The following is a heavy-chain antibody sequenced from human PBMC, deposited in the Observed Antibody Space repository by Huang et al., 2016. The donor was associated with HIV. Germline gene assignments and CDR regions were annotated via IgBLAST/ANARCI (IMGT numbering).Heavy chain of an antibody. CDR1: AFSFSSYS. J-gene: IGHJ4*02. CDR2: ISSSVSSI. V-gene: IGHV3-48*01. CDR3: ARDPEVNLKYSDYEYGHDY. Sequence: EVHLVESGGGLVQPGGSLRPSCAASAFSFSSYSMNWVRQAPVEDLEGVSYISSSVSSIYDADSVKGRFTVTRDNAKNSLYLQMNSLRAEDTAVFYCARDPEVNLKYSDYEYGHDYWGQGTLVTVSS. D-gene: IGHD5-12*01.